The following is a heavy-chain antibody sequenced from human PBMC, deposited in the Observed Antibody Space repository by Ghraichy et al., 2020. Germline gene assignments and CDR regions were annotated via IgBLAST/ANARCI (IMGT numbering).Heavy chain of an antibody. CDR3: ARMSAVSWIDYNYVMHV. CDR1: GASISSYY. V-gene: IGHV4-59*01. J-gene: IGHJ6*02. D-gene: IGHD1-1*01. CDR2: IYYSGST. Sequence: SETLSLTCSVSGASISSYYWTWIRRPPGKGLEWIGYIYYSGSTNFNPSLRSRVTMSVDTANNHLSLKLTSVTTADTAVYYCARMSAVSWIDYNYVMHVWGQGTTVTVSS.